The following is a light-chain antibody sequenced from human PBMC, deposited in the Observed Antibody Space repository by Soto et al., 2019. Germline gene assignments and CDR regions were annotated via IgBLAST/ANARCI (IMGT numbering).Light chain of an antibody. CDR1: SSDFGGYNY. CDR2: HVS. V-gene: IGLV2-14*03. J-gene: IGLJ1*01. Sequence: LTQPASVSGSPGQSITISCTGTSSDFGGYNYVSWYQQYPGKVPKLLIYHVSNRPSGVSNRFSGSKSGNTASLTISGLQAEDEADYFCQSYDNTLSARYVFGTGTKVTVL. CDR3: QSYDNTLSARYV.